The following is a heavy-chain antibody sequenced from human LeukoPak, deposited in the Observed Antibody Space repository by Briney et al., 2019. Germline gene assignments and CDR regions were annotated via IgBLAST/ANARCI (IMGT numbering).Heavy chain of an antibody. Sequence: GGSLRLSCAASGFTFTTYDMNWVRQAPGKGLEWVSYISRDSAYMYLADSVKGRFTISRDNSKNTLYLQMNSLRAEDTAVYYCASSMVRGVTSDDYWGQGTLVTVSS. J-gene: IGHJ4*02. D-gene: IGHD3-10*01. V-gene: IGHV3-21*01. CDR2: ISRDSAYM. CDR1: GFTFTTYD. CDR3: ASSMVRGVTSDDY.